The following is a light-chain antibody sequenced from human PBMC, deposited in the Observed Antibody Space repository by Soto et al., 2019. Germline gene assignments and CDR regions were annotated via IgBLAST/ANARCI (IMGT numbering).Light chain of an antibody. CDR3: QQYGSSPPEKT. Sequence: EIVLTQSPGTLSLSPGERATLSCRASQSVSSSYLAWYQQKPGQAPRLLIYGASNRATGIPDRFSGSGSGTDFTLTISRLEPEDYVVYYCQQYGSSPPEKTFGQGTKVEIK. V-gene: IGKV3-20*01. J-gene: IGKJ1*01. CDR1: QSVSSSY. CDR2: GAS.